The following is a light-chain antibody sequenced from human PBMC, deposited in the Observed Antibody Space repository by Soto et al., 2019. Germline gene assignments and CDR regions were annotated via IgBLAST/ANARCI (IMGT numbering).Light chain of an antibody. J-gene: IGKJ1*01. V-gene: IGKV3-20*01. Sequence: EIVLTQSPGTLSLSPGERATLSCRASQRVSSNYLAWYLQKPGQAPRLLIYGASSRATGIPDRFSGSGSGTDFTLTISRLEPEDFAVFYCQQYGNSPWTFGQGTKVDIK. CDR1: QRVSSNY. CDR3: QQYGNSPWT. CDR2: GAS.